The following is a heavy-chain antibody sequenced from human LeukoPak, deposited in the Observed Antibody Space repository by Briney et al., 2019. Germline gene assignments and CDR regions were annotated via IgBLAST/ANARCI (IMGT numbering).Heavy chain of an antibody. Sequence: SETLSLTCTVSGGSISSGSYYWSWIRQPAGKGLEWIGRIYTSGSTNYNPSLKSRVTISVDTSKNQFSLKLSSVTAADTAVYYCARDWTRTFGINAFDIWGQGTMVTVSS. CDR3: ARDWTRTFGINAFDI. J-gene: IGHJ3*02. D-gene: IGHD3-10*01. CDR1: GGSISSGSYY. CDR2: IYTSGST. V-gene: IGHV4-61*02.